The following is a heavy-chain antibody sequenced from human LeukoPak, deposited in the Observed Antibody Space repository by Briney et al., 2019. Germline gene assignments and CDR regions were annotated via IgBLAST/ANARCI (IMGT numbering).Heavy chain of an antibody. V-gene: IGHV1-2*02. D-gene: IGHD6-19*01. Sequence: ASVKVSCKASGYTSTGYYMHWVRQAPGQGLEWMGWINPNSGGTNYAQKFQGRVTMTRDTSISTAYMELSRLRSDDTAVYYCARLIAVADAFDYWGQGTLVTVSS. CDR1: GYTSTGYY. J-gene: IGHJ4*02. CDR2: INPNSGGT. CDR3: ARLIAVADAFDY.